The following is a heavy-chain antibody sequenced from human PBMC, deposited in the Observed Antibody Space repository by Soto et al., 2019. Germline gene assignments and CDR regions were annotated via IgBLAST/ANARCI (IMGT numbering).Heavy chain of an antibody. V-gene: IGHV3-43*01. CDR3: AKDISIDYYGMDV. CDR2: ISWDGGST. CDR1: GFTFDDYT. D-gene: IGHD3-16*02. J-gene: IGHJ6*02. Sequence: GGSLRLSCAASGFTFDDYTMHWVRQAPGKGLEWVSLISWDGGSTYYADSVKGRFTISRDNSKNSLYLQMNSLRTEDTALYYCAKDISIDYYGMDVWGQGTTVTVSS.